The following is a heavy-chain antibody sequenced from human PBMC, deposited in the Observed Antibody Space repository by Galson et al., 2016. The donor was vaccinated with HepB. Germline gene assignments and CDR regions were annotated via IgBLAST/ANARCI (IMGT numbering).Heavy chain of an antibody. D-gene: IGHD6-19*01. J-gene: IGHJ6*02. Sequence: QSGAEVKKPGESLKISCKGSGYDFTSYWIGWVRQMPGKGLEWMGIIHPGDSDTRYSPSLQGQVTISADLSISTAYLQWSGLKASDTAIYYCARRGEQWLVSYGMDVWGQGTPVTVSS. CDR2: IHPGDSDT. V-gene: IGHV5-51*01. CDR1: GYDFTSYW. CDR3: ARRGEQWLVSYGMDV.